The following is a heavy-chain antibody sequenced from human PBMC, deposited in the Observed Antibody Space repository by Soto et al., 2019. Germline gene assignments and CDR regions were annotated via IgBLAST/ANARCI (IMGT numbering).Heavy chain of an antibody. CDR2: INHSGST. V-gene: IGHV4-34*01. D-gene: IGHD1-1*01. Sequence: QVQLQQWGAGLLKPSETLSVTCAAYGRSFSSYYWTWIRQPPGKGLEWIGEINHSGSTNCNPSLKSRVTIAVDTSKNHFSLNLTSVTAADTAVYYCARGRRGVPLRPGSIFDYWGQGTLVTVSS. CDR3: ARGRRGVPLRPGSIFDY. CDR1: GRSFSSYY. J-gene: IGHJ4*02.